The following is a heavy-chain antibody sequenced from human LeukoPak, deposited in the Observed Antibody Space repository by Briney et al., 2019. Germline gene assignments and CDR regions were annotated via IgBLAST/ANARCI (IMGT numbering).Heavy chain of an antibody. CDR1: GFTFSTYD. V-gene: IGHV3-23*01. J-gene: IGHJ4*02. CDR2: VRQSDAIS. D-gene: IGHD3-10*01. CDR3: AKVLGVHVFDY. Sequence: GGSLRLSCAASGFTFSTYDMTWVRQAPGKGLEWVSTVRQSDAISYYAASVKGRFTISRDNSKNTLSLQMNSLRVEDTAVYYCAKVLGVHVFDYWGQGTLVTVPS.